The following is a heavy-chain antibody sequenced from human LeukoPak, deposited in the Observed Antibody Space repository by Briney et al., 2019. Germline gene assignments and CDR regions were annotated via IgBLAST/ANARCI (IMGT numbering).Heavy chain of an antibody. CDR2: ISSSGSTI. Sequence: GGSLRLSCAASRFTFSDYYMSWIRQAPGKGLEWVSYISSSGSTIYHADSVKGRFTISRDNAKNSLYLQMNSLRAEDTAVYYCARDGYCSGGSCYSGGTSPIDYWGQGTLVTVSS. CDR1: RFTFSDYY. D-gene: IGHD2-15*01. CDR3: ARDGYCSGGSCYSGGTSPIDY. J-gene: IGHJ4*02. V-gene: IGHV3-11*04.